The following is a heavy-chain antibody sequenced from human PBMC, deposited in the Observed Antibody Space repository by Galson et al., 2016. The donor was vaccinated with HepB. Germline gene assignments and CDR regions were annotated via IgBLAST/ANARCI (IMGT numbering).Heavy chain of an antibody. CDR3: AKSRGYTYRQNPIDY. D-gene: IGHD2-2*02. J-gene: IGHJ4*02. Sequence: SVKVSCKVSGGIFRSHAINWVRLAPGQGLQWMGRIIAVFGATTYAPPFQGRLTITADEATTTTYRELSNLSSEDTAVYYCAKSRGYTYRQNPIDYWGPGTLVTVSS. V-gene: IGHV1-69*13. CDR2: IIAVFGAT. CDR1: GGIFRSHA.